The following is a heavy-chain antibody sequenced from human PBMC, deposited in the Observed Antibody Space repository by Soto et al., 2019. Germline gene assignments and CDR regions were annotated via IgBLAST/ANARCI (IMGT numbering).Heavy chain of an antibody. CDR2: INPSGGST. CDR1: GYTFTGYY. J-gene: IGHJ4*02. Sequence: QVQLVQSGAEVKKPGASVKVSCKASGYTFTGYYMHWVRQAPGQGLEWMGWINPSGGSTSYAQKFQGRVTMPRDTYTSTVYMELSSLRSEDTAVYYWARAAGDYWGQGTLVTVSS. CDR3: ARAAGDY. V-gene: IGHV1-46*01.